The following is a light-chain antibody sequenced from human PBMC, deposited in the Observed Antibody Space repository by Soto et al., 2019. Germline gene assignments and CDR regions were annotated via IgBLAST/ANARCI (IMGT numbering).Light chain of an antibody. CDR2: AAS. CDR3: QHYFNWPYT. CDR1: QRVSSH. V-gene: IGKV3D-15*01. Sequence: ETVMTQSPVTLSVSPGYTATLSCRASQRVSSHLSWYQQKPGQAPRLLIYAASTRATGIPARFSGSGSGTDFTLTISSLEPEDFALYYCQHYFNWPYTFGQGTKVDIK. J-gene: IGKJ2*01.